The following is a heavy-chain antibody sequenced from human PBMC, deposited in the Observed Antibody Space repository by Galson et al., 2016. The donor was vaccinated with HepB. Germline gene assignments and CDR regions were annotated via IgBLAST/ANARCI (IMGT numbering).Heavy chain of an antibody. CDR3: VSHLMVTVGRDDASDI. CDR2: IWFDGHAT. D-gene: IGHD4-23*01. CDR1: GFTFSATG. J-gene: IGHJ3*02. V-gene: IGHV3-33*01. Sequence: SLRLSCAASGFTFSATGMHWVRQAPGKGLEWVALIWFDGHATYYADSVKGRFTISRDNSKNTLYLQMNSLRAEDTAVYYCVSHLMVTVGRDDASDIWGQGTMVTVSS.